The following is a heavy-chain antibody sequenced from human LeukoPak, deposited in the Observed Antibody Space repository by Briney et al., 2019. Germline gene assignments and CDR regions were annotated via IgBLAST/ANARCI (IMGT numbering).Heavy chain of an antibody. D-gene: IGHD7-27*01. V-gene: IGHV1-69*04. CDR3: ARDITGDVEDY. Sequence: ASGKVSCKASGGTFSSYAISWVRQASGQGLEWMGRIIPILGIANYAQKFQGRVTITADKSTSTAYMELSSLRSEDTAVYYCARDITGDVEDYWGQGTLVTVSS. CDR1: GGTFSSYA. CDR2: IIPILGIA. J-gene: IGHJ4*02.